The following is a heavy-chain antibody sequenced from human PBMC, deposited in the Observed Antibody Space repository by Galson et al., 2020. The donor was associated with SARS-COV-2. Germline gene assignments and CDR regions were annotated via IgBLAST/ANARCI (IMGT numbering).Heavy chain of an antibody. J-gene: IGHJ4*02. CDR1: GFSLSTSGVG. V-gene: IGHV2-5*01. D-gene: IGHD4-17*01. CDR2: IYWNDDK. CDR3: AHRKSNTYDYGDYEVPSDPMDY. Sequence: SGPTLVKPTQTLTLTCTFSGFSLSTSGVGVGWIRQPPGKALEWLALIYWNDDKRYSPSLKSRLTITKDTSKNQVVLTMTNMDPVDTATYYCAHRKSNTYDYGDYEVPSDPMDYWGQGTLVTVSS.